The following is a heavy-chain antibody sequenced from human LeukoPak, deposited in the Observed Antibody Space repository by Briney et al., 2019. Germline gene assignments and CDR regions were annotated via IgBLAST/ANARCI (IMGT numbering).Heavy chain of an antibody. J-gene: IGHJ3*02. Sequence: PSETLSLTCTVSGDSISSGDYYWSWIRQPAGKGLEWIGRISSSGSTNYNPSLKSRVTISVDTSKNQFSLKLSSVTAADTAVYYCARAGYGSGSYYSDIWGQGTMVTVSS. CDR1: GDSISSGDYY. CDR2: ISSSGST. D-gene: IGHD3-10*01. V-gene: IGHV4-61*02. CDR3: ARAGYGSGSYYSDI.